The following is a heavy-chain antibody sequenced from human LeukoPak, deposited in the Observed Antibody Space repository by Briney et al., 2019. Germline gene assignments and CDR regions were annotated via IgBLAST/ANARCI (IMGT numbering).Heavy chain of an antibody. CDR2: IYPGDSDT. D-gene: IGHD2-2*01. CDR1: GYSFTSYW. J-gene: IGHJ4*02. V-gene: IGHV5-51*01. Sequence: VESLKISCKGSGYSFTSYWIGWVRQMPGKGREWMGIIYPGDSDTRYSPSIQGQVTISADKSISTAYLQWSSLKASDTAMYYCARHAGYCSSTSCREFYFDYWGQGTLVTVSS. CDR3: ARHAGYCSSTSCREFYFDY.